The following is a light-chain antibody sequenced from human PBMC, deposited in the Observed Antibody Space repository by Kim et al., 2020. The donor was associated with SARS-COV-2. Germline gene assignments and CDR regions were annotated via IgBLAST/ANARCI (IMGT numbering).Light chain of an antibody. V-gene: IGLV3-21*04. CDR2: YDR. J-gene: IGLJ2*01. Sequence: APGEAARVTWGGNNIGSKSVHWYQQKPGPAPVLVIYYDRDRPSGIPERFSGSNSGNTATLTISRVEAGDEADYYCQVWDSSSDHPVFGGGTKLTVL. CDR1: NIGSKS. CDR3: QVWDSSSDHPV.